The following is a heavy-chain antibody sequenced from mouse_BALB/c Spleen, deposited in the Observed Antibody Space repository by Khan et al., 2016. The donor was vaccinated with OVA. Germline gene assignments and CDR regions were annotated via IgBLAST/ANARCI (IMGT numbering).Heavy chain of an antibody. CDR3: ARKNGSDFDY. CDR2: INPHIGET. J-gene: IGHJ2*01. Sequence: MQLEESGPELVKPGASVKISCKASGYSFTGYFMNWVMQSHGKSLEWIGRINPHIGETFYNQKFMDKATLTVDESSSTAHMELRSLASEDSAVYYCARKNGSDFDYWGQGTTLTVSS. D-gene: IGHD1-1*01. V-gene: IGHV1-20*02. CDR1: GYSFTGYF.